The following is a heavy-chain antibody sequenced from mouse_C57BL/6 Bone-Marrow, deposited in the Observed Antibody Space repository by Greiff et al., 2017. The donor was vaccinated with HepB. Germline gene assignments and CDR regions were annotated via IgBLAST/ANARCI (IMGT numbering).Heavy chain of an antibody. CDR1: GYTFTSYG. Sequence: QVQLQQSGAELARPGASVKLSCKASGYTFTSYGISWVKQRTGQGLEWIGEIYPRSGNTYYNEKFKGKATQTADKSSSTAYMELRRLTSEDSAVYVCARDYYYGSSYVWFAYWGQGTLVTVSA. J-gene: IGHJ3*01. V-gene: IGHV1-81*01. D-gene: IGHD1-1*01. CDR3: ARDYYYGSSYVWFAY. CDR2: IYPRSGNT.